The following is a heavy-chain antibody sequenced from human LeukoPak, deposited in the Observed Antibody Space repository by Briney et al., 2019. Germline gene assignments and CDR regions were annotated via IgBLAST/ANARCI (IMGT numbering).Heavy chain of an antibody. Sequence: ASVKVSCKASGYTFTDYYLQWVRQAPGQGLEWMGWINPNSGGTNSAQKFQGRVTMTRDTSVSTAYMELSRLRSDDTGVYYCARDHCTSSGCYEYYYYGLDVWGQGTTVTVSS. V-gene: IGHV1-2*02. J-gene: IGHJ6*02. CDR2: INPNSGGT. CDR1: GYTFTDYY. D-gene: IGHD2-2*01. CDR3: ARDHCTSSGCYEYYYYGLDV.